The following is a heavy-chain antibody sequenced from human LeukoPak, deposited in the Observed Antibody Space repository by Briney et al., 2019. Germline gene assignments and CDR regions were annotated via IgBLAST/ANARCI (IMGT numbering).Heavy chain of an antibody. CDR3: ARVPSGYSSGWSNHWFDP. Sequence: ASVKVSCKASGYTFTGYYMHWVRQAPGQGLEWMGWINPNSGGTTYAQKFQGRVTMTRDTSISTAYMELSRLRSDDTAVYYCARVPSGYSSGWSNHWFDPWGQGTLVTVSS. J-gene: IGHJ5*02. CDR1: GYTFTGYY. CDR2: INPNSGGT. V-gene: IGHV1-2*02. D-gene: IGHD6-19*01.